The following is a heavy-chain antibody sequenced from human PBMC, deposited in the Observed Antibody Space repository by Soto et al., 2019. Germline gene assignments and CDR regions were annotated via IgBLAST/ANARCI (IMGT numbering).Heavy chain of an antibody. CDR1: GFAFSGYW. J-gene: IGHJ4*02. CDR2: IKQDGSEK. D-gene: IGHD5-12*01. V-gene: IGHV3-7*01. Sequence: EVQLVESGGDLVQPGGSLRLSCAASGFAFSGYWMSWVRQAPGKGLEGVANIKQDGSEKYYVDSVKGRFTISRDNAKNALYLQMNSLRVEDTAVYYCARATSVDAYCGQGTLVTVAS. CDR3: ARATSVDAY.